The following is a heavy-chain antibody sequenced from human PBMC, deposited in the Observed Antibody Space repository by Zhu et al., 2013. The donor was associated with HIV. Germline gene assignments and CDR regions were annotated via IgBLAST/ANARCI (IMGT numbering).Heavy chain of an antibody. V-gene: IGHV1-2*02. CDR3: ARDNNWGPDY. CDR2: IHPYSGNT. Sequence: KPGASIKVSCKTSGYTFTSHYLHWIRQAPGQGLEWMGWIHPYSGNTNYAQQFQDRLSVTRDTSISTFYMELTSLTSDDTAVYFCARDNNWGPDYWGQGNPGSPCPQ. D-gene: IGHD7-27*01. J-gene: IGHJ4*02. CDR1: GYTFTSHY.